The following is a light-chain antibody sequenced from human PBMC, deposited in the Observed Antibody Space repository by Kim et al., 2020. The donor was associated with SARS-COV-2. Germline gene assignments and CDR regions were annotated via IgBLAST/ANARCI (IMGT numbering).Light chain of an antibody. CDR3: QSYDSSLSGSV. Sequence: QSVLTQPPSVSGAPGQRVTISCTGSSSNIGACYDVHWYQQLPGTAPKLLIYGNSNRPSGVPDRFSGSKSGNSASLAITGLQAEDEADYYCQSYDSSLSGSVFGGGTQLTVL. V-gene: IGLV1-40*01. J-gene: IGLJ2*01. CDR1: SSNIGACYD. CDR2: GNS.